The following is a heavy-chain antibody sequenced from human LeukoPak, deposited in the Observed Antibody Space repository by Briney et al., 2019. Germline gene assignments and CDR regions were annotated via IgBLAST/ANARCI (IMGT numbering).Heavy chain of an antibody. CDR2: IIPILGIA. Sequence: RASVRVSCKASGATFSSYTISWVRQAPGQGLEWMGRIIPILGIANYAQKFQGRVTITADKSTSTAYMELSSLRSEDTAVYYCARAAAGTGGDYWGQGTLVTVSS. V-gene: IGHV1-69*02. CDR3: ARAAAGTGGDY. J-gene: IGHJ4*02. CDR1: GATFSSYT. D-gene: IGHD6-13*01.